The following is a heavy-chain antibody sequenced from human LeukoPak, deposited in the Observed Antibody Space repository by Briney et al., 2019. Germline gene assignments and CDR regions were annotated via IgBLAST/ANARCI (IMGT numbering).Heavy chain of an antibody. CDR3: ARGRDGYNLDY. J-gene: IGHJ4*02. D-gene: IGHD5-24*01. Sequence: PGGSLRLSCEVSGFVFRRYWMHWVRQAPGKGLEWVAVISYDGSNKYYADSVKGRFTISRDNSKNTLYLQMNSLRAEDTAVHYCARGRDGYNLDYWGQGTLVTVSS. V-gene: IGHV3-30*19. CDR1: GFVFRRYW. CDR2: ISYDGSNK.